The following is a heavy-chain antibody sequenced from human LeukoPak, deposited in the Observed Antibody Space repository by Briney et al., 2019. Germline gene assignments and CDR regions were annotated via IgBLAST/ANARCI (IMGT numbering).Heavy chain of an antibody. J-gene: IGHJ3*02. CDR1: GGSISSYY. Sequence: SETLSLTCFVSGGSISSYYWSWLRQPPGKGLEWIGYIYYSGSTNYNPSLKSRVTISVDTSKNQFFLRLSSVTAADTAVYYCARVIAVTGAFNAFDIWGQGTMVTVSS. D-gene: IGHD6-19*01. V-gene: IGHV4-59*01. CDR2: IYYSGST. CDR3: ARVIAVTGAFNAFDI.